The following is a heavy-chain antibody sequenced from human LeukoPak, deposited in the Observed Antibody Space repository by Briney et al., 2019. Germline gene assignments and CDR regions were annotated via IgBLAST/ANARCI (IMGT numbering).Heavy chain of an antibody. CDR3: ARARRYGGNSNYYFAY. CDR1: GDSVSSNSAA. D-gene: IGHD4-23*01. V-gene: IGHV6-1*01. CDR2: TYNRSKWYN. Sequence: SQTLSLTCAISGDSVSSNSAAWNWIRQSPSRGLERLGRTYNRSKWYNDYAVAVKSLITINPDTSKNQFSLQLNSVTPEATAVYYCARARRYGGNSNYYFAYWGQGTLVTVSS. J-gene: IGHJ4*02.